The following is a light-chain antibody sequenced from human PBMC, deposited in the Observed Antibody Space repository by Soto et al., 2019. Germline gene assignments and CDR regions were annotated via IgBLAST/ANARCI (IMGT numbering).Light chain of an antibody. CDR3: RQTCLTPIT. V-gene: IGKV1-39*01. CDR1: QTISSS. J-gene: IGKJ5*01. Sequence: DIQMTQSPSSLSASVGDRVTITCRASQTISSSLNWYQQRPGKAPNLLIYASSSLQSGVPPRFSGSGSGTDFTLTISSLQAEEFATYYCRQTCLTPITFGQGTRLEIK. CDR2: ASS.